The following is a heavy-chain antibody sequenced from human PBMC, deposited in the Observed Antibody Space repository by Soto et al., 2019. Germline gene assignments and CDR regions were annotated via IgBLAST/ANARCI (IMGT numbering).Heavy chain of an antibody. V-gene: IGHV3-30*03. CDR2: ISYDGSNK. CDR1: GFTFSSYG. D-gene: IGHD1-26*01. J-gene: IGHJ6*02. Sequence: GGSLRLSCAASGFTFSSYGMHWVRQAPGKGLEWVAVISYDGSNKYYADSVKGRFTISRDNSKNTLYLQMNSLRAEDTAVYYCASLPGAPVLYYGMDVWGQGTTVTVSS. CDR3: ASLPGAPVLYYGMDV.